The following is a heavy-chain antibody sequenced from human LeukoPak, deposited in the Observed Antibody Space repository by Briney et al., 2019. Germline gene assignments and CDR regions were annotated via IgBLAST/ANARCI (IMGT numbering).Heavy chain of an antibody. CDR3: AKVISGVQGVIPYDY. CDR1: GSTFSSYA. CDR2: ISGSGGST. V-gene: IGHV3-23*01. Sequence: PGGSLRLSCAASGSTFSSYAMSWVRQAPGKGLEWVSAISGSGGSTYYADSVKGRFTISRDNSKNTLYLQMNSLRAEDTAAYYCAKVISGVQGVIPYDYWGQGTLVTVSS. D-gene: IGHD3-10*01. J-gene: IGHJ4*02.